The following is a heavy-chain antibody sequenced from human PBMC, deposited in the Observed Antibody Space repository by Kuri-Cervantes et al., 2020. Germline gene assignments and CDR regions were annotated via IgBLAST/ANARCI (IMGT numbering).Heavy chain of an antibody. J-gene: IGHJ6*03. Sequence: GGSLRLSCAVSGFTFSSYSMNWVRQAPGKGLEWVSFISSSSSYIYYADSVKGRFTISRDNAKNSLYLQMNSLRAEDTAVYYCARPGSNTPLPYMDVWGKGTTVTVSS. V-gene: IGHV3-21*01. CDR3: ARPGSNTPLPYMDV. CDR2: ISSSSSYI. CDR1: GFTFSSYS. D-gene: IGHD1-14*01.